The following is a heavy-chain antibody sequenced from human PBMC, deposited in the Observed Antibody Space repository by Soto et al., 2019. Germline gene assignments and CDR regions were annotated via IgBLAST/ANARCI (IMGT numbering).Heavy chain of an antibody. CDR1: GFTFSSYW. J-gene: IGHJ4*02. CDR3: ASSITIFGVVND. CDR2: IKQDGSEK. Sequence: GGSLRLSCAASGFTFSSYWMSWVRQAPGKGLGWVANIKQDGSEKYYVDSVKGRFTISRDNAKNSLYLQMNSLRAEDTALYYCASSITIFGVVNDWGQGTLVTVSS. D-gene: IGHD3-3*01. V-gene: IGHV3-7*03.